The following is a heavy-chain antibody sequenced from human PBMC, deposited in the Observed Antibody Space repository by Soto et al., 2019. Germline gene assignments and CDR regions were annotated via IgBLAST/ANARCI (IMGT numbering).Heavy chain of an antibody. CDR1: GFSFSSYW. CDR3: ARSPGGYYID. D-gene: IGHD3-9*01. V-gene: IGHV3-74*01. Sequence: EVQLVESGGGLVQPGGSLRLSCADSGFSFSSYWMHCVRQGPGKGLVWVSRINTDGSSTNYADSVKGRFTISRDNAKNTVDLQMNSMRAEDTAVYYCARSPGGYYIDWGQGTMVTVSS. CDR2: INTDGSST. J-gene: IGHJ3*01.